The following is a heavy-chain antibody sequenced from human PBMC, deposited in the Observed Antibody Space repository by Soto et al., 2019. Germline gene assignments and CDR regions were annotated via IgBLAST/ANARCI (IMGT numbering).Heavy chain of an antibody. V-gene: IGHV4-39*01. J-gene: IGHJ4*02. D-gene: IGHD6-19*01. Sequence: SETLSLTCTVSGGSISSSSYYWGWIRQPPGKGLEWIGSIYYSGSTYYNPSLKSRVTISVDTSKNQFSLKLSSVTAADTAVYYCTGVHSSGWPRGPFGYWGQGTLVTVSS. CDR3: TGVHSSGWPRGPFGY. CDR2: IYYSGST. CDR1: GGSISSSSYY.